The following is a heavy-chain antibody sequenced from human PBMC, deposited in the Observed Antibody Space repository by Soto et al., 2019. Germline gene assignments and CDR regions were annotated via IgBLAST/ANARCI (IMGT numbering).Heavy chain of an antibody. D-gene: IGHD4-17*01. Sequence: EVQLLESGGGLVQRGGSLSLSCAASGFTFNSYIIWVRQAPGKGLEWVSGISTGGDSTYYADSVKGRFTTSRDNSNNTLYMQMTSLSGEDTAVYYCAKDYGGYSVGSFQHWGQGTMVTVSS. CDR1: GFTFNSY. J-gene: IGHJ1*01. V-gene: IGHV3-23*01. CDR3: AKDYGGYSVGSFQH. CDR2: ISTGGDST.